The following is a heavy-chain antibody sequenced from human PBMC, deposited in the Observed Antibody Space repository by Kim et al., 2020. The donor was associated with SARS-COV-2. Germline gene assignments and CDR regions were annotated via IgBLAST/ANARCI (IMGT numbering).Heavy chain of an antibody. V-gene: IGHV3-49*04. D-gene: IGHD4-17*01. CDR3: TRDKDYAGPNWFDP. Sequence: GGSLRLSCTASGFTFGDYAMSWVRQAPGKGLEWVGFIRSKAYGGTTEYAASVKGRFTISRDDSKSIAYLQMNSLKTEDTAVYYCTRDKDYAGPNWFDPWGQGTLVTVSS. J-gene: IGHJ5*02. CDR2: IRSKAYGGTT. CDR1: GFTFGDYA.